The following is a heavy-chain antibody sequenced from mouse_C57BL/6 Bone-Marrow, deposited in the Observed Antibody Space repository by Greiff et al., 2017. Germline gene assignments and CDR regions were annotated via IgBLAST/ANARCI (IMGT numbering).Heavy chain of an antibody. V-gene: IGHV2-9-1*01. J-gene: IGHJ3*01. CDR2: IWTGGGT. D-gene: IGHD1-1*01. CDR1: GFSFTSYA. Sequence: VKLVESGPGLVAPSQSLSITCTVSGFSFTSYAISWVRQPPGKGLEWLGVIWTGGGTNYNSALKSRLSISKDNSKSQVFLKMNSLQTDDTARYYCAREDYYGSFFAYWGQGTLVTVSA. CDR3: AREDYYGSFFAY.